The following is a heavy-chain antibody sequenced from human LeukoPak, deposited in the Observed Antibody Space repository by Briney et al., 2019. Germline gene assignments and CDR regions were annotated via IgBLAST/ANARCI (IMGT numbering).Heavy chain of an antibody. CDR1: GLTVSSYG. Sequence: GGSLRLSCAASGLTVSSYGMHWVRQAPGKGLEWVAVISYDGSNKYYADSVKGRFTISRDNSKNTLYLQMNSLRAEDTAVYYCAKEGITTFYYFDYWGQGTLVTVSS. CDR2: ISYDGSNK. J-gene: IGHJ4*02. V-gene: IGHV3-30*18. D-gene: IGHD3-10*01. CDR3: AKEGITTFYYFDY.